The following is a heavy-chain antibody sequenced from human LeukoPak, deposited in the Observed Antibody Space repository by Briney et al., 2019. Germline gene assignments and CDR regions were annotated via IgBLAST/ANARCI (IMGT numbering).Heavy chain of an antibody. D-gene: IGHD3/OR15-3a*01. CDR2: IIPIFGTA. CDR3: ARSSYYDFWNGYSYYYYYYLHV. Sequence: SVKVSCKASLCTFSSYAISWVRQAPGQELEWMGGIIPIFGTANYAQKFQGRVTITADESTTPAHMELSSLRSEDTAVYYCARSSYYDFWNGYSYYYYYYLHVWGKGNTVTVSS. J-gene: IGHJ6*03. CDR1: LCTFSSYA. V-gene: IGHV1-69*13.